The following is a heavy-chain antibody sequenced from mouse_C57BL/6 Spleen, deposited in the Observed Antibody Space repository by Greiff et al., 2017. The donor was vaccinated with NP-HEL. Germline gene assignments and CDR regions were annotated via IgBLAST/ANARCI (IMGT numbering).Heavy chain of an antibody. J-gene: IGHJ4*01. D-gene: IGHD1-1*01. V-gene: IGHV1-52*01. CDR2: IDPSDSET. Sequence: QVQLQQPGAELVRPGSSVKLSCKASGYTFTSYWMHWVKQRPIQGLEWIGNIDPSDSETHYNQKFKDKATLTVDKSSSTAYMQLSSLTSEDSAVYYCARHRYYGSSLYAMDYWGQGTSVTVSS. CDR3: ARHRYYGSSLYAMDY. CDR1: GYTFTSYW.